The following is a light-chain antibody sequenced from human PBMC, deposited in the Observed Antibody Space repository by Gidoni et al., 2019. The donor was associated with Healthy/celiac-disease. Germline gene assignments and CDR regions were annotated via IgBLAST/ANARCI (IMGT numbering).Light chain of an antibody. CDR3: SSYTSSSTLV. J-gene: IGLJ2*01. CDR2: EVS. V-gene: IGLV2-14*01. Sequence: QSALTQPASVSGSPGQSITISCTGTSSDVGGYNYVSWYQQHPGKAPKLWIYEVSNRPSGVSNRFSGSKSGNTASLTISGLQAEDEADYYCSSYTSSSTLVFGGGTKLTVL. CDR1: SSDVGGYNY.